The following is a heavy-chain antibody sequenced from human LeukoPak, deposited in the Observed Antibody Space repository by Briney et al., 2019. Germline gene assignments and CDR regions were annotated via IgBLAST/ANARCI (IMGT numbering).Heavy chain of an antibody. J-gene: IGHJ4*02. CDR1: GGSFSGYY. Sequence: KPSETLSLTCAVYGGSFSGYYWGLIRQPPGKGLEWIGEINHSGSTNYNPSLKSRVTISVDTSKNQFSLKLSSVTAADTAVYYCARGEQLVAVFDYWGQGTLVTVSS. CDR2: INHSGST. D-gene: IGHD6-6*01. CDR3: ARGEQLVAVFDY. V-gene: IGHV4-34*01.